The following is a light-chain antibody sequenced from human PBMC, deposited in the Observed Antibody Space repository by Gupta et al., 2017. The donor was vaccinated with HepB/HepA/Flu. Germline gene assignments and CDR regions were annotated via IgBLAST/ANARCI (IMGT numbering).Light chain of an antibody. CDR1: QSIGTW. CDR3: QQDNSYPLT. J-gene: IGKJ4*01. V-gene: IGKV1-5*03. CDR2: KAS. Sequence: DIQMTHSPFTLSASVGDRVTITCRASQSIGTWLAWFQQKPGKAPKLLIYKASSSETGVPSRFSGSGSGTKFTLTISSLQPDDFAIYHCQQDNSYPLTFGGGTKVEI.